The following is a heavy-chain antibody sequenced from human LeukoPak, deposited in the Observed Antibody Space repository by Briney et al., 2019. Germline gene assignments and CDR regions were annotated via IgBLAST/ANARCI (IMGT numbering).Heavy chain of an antibody. CDR2: ISGSDGST. J-gene: IGHJ4*02. D-gene: IGHD3-10*01. CDR1: GFTFSSYA. CDR3: AKDSRDGSGVLGY. Sequence: GGSLRLSCAASGFTFSSYAMTWVRQAPGKGLEWVSAISGSDGSTYFADSVKGRFTISRDNSKNTLYLQVNSLRAEDTAIYYCAKDSRDGSGVLGYWGQGTLVTVSS. V-gene: IGHV3-23*01.